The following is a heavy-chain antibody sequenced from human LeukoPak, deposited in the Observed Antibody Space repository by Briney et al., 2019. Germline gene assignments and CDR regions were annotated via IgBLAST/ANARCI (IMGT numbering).Heavy chain of an antibody. J-gene: IGHJ4*02. CDR3: ARGPRHAQYYYGSGSYLDY. D-gene: IGHD3-10*01. CDR1: GGSFSGYY. Sequence: SETLSLTCAVYGGSFSGYYWSWIRQPPGKGLEWIGEINHSGSTNYNPSLKSRVTISVDTSKNQFSLKLSSVTAAGTAVYYCARGPRHAQYYYGSGSYLDYWGQGTLVTVSS. CDR2: INHSGST. V-gene: IGHV4-34*01.